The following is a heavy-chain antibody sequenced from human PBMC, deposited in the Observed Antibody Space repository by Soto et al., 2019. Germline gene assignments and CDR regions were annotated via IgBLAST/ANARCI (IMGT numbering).Heavy chain of an antibody. V-gene: IGHV4-59*08. D-gene: IGHD5-18*01. Sequence: QVQLQESGPGRVKTPETLSLTCTVSGGSMTSYYWTWIRQTPGQGLEWLGHIYYNGSTTYNPSLKSRVTIAVDTSKNQFSLRLKSVTAADTAVYYCARQIWKQQPFDHWGQGSLITVSS. CDR3: ARQIWKQQPFDH. J-gene: IGHJ4*02. CDR1: GGSMTSYY. CDR2: IYYNGST.